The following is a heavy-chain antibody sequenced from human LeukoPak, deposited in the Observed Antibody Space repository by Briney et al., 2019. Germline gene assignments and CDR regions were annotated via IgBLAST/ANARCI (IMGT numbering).Heavy chain of an antibody. CDR3: ARGFCTSTSCYIDY. D-gene: IGHD2-2*02. CDR2: MSFDVNNK. J-gene: IGHJ4*02. V-gene: IGHV3-30*04. CDR1: GFTFSSYA. Sequence: GGSLRLSCAASGFTFSSYAFHWVRQAPGKGLEWVATMSFDVNNKYYADSVRGRFTISRDNSKNTLYLQMNSLRAEDTAVYSCARGFCTSTSCYIDYWGQGTLVTVSS.